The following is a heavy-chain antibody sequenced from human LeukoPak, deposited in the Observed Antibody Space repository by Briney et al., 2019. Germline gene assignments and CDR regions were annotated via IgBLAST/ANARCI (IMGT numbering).Heavy chain of an antibody. CDR1: GFTFTSSA. CDR3: AAAGVVPAALGYYYGMDV. J-gene: IGHJ6*04. CDR2: IVVGSGNT. V-gene: IGHV1-58*01. Sequence: ASVKVSCKASGFTFTSSAVQWVRQARGQRLEWIGWIVVGSGNTNYAQKFQERVTITRDMSTSTVYMELSSLRSEDTAVYYCAAAGVVPAALGYYYGMDVWGKGTTVTVSS. D-gene: IGHD2-2*01.